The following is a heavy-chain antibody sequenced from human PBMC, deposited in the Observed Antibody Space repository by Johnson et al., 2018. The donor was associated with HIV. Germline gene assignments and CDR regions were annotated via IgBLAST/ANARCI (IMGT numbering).Heavy chain of an antibody. J-gene: IGHJ3*02. CDR1: GFTFSSYD. Sequence: VQLVESGGGVVQPGRSLRLSCAASGFTFSSYDLHWVRQATGKGLEWVSAIGTAGDTYYADSVKGRFTISRDNAKNSLYLQMNSLRAEDTAVYYCAREGGAAAPDAFDIWGQGTVITVSS. D-gene: IGHD2-2*01. CDR2: IGTAGDT. CDR3: AREGGAAAPDAFDI. V-gene: IGHV3-13*01.